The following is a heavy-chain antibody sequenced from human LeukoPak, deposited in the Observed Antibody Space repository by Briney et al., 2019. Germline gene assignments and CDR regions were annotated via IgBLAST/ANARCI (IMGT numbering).Heavy chain of an antibody. CDR2: ISWNGGLI. CDR3: TRDLTMAAFDY. J-gene: IGHJ4*02. V-gene: IGHV3-20*04. CDR1: GFRFADYG. Sequence: RPGGSLRLSCAASGFRFADYGVDWVRQTPGKGLEWVAYISWNGGLISYADSVKGRFTISRDNAKNPLYLQLDSLRAEDTALYYCTRDLTMAAFDYWGQGTLVTVSS. D-gene: IGHD5-24*01.